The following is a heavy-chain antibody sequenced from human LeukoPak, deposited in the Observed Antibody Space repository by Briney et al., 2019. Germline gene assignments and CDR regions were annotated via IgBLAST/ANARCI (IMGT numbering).Heavy chain of an antibody. Sequence: GGSLRLSCAASGFTFSSSWMSWVRQAPGKGLEWVANIKPDGSEKYYVDSVKGRFTISRDNAKNSLYLQMNSLRAEDTAVYFCARDTMGATDYWGQGTLVTVSS. CDR2: IKPDGSEK. CDR1: GFTFSSSW. D-gene: IGHD1-26*01. V-gene: IGHV3-7*01. CDR3: ARDTMGATDY. J-gene: IGHJ4*02.